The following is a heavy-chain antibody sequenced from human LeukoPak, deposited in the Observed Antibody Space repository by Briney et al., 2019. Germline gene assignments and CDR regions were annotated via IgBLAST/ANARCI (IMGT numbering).Heavy chain of an antibody. J-gene: IGHJ3*02. CDR2: ISGSGGST. V-gene: IGHV3-23*01. CDR3: AKCEGIVGALPTAMDAFDI. Sequence: GSLRLSCAASGFTFSSYAMSWVRQAPGKGLEWVSAISGSGGSTYYADSVKGRFTISRDNSKNTLYLQMNSLRAEDTAVYYCAKCEGIVGALPTAMDAFDIWGQGTMVTVSS. CDR1: GFTFSSYA. D-gene: IGHD1-26*01.